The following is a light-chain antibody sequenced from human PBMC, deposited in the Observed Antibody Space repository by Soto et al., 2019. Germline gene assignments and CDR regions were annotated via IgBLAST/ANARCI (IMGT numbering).Light chain of an antibody. Sequence: QAVVTQEPSFSVSPGGTVTLTCGLSYGSVSTNYYCSWFQQTPGQTPRTLIYSTNSRTSGVPDRFTGSILGNRAALTITGAQADCEADYYCVLYMGSGILIFGGGTKLTVL. CDR2: STN. V-gene: IGLV8-61*01. CDR3: VLYMGSGILI. J-gene: IGLJ2*01. CDR1: YGSVSTNYY.